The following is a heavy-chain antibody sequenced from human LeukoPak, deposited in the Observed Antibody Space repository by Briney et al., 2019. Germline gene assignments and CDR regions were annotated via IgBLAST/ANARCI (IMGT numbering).Heavy chain of an antibody. D-gene: IGHD1-14*01. Sequence: SQTLSLTCGISGRIVSSSTSAWSWIRQSPSRGLEWLGRTYFRSKWIHDYALSVRGRITINPDTSKNQVSLQLNSMTPEDTAIYYCARNFSPDLVCWGQGTLVTVSS. J-gene: IGHJ4*02. CDR3: ARNFSPDLVC. V-gene: IGHV6-1*01. CDR1: GRIVSSSTSA. CDR2: TYFRSKWIH.